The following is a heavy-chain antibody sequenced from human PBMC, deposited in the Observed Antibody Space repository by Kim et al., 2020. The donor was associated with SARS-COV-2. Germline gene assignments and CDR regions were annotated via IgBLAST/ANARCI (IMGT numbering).Heavy chain of an antibody. V-gene: IGHV3-74*01. CDR1: GFTFSNYC. CDR3: VREFIGYDDYLVLGA. Sequence: GGSLRLSCAASGFTFSNYCMHWVHQAPGKGLDWVSCIDTDGTTTNYTDSVKGRFTISRDNAKNTLFLQMGSVRAEDTAVYYCVREFIGYDDYLVLGAWG. J-gene: IGHJ6*02. CDR2: IDTDGTTT. D-gene: IGHD4-17*01.